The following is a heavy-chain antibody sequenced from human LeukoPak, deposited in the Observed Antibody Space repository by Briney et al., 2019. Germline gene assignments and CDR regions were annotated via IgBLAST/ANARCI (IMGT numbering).Heavy chain of an antibody. Sequence: PGGSLRLSCAASGFTFSTYWMHWVRQAPGKGLVWVARITSDGTSTTYAESVKDRFTISRDNAKKTLFLQMNSLGAEDTAVYYCARDWYHAIDYWGQGTLVTVSS. J-gene: IGHJ4*02. V-gene: IGHV3-74*03. CDR3: ARDWYHAIDY. CDR2: ITSDGTST. CDR1: GFTFSTYW. D-gene: IGHD2-2*01.